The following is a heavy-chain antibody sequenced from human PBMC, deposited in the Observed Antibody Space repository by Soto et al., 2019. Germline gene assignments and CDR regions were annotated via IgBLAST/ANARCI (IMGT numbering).Heavy chain of an antibody. CDR2: IYYSGST. D-gene: IGHD6-19*01. CDR3: ARVWGSSGWYSDYFDY. CDR1: GGSISSGGYY. V-gene: IGHV4-31*03. Sequence: QVQLQESGPGLVKPSQTLSLTCTVSGGSISSGGYYWSWIRQHPGKGLEWIGYIYYSGSTYYNPSLKSRVTVPVDTSKKQFCLKLSSVTAADTAVYYCARVWGSSGWYSDYFDYWGQGTLVTVSS. J-gene: IGHJ4*02.